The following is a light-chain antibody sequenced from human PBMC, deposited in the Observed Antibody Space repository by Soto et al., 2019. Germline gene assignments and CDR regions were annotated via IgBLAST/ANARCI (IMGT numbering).Light chain of an antibody. CDR3: QQYNKWPRT. Sequence: EMVMTQSPATLSVSPGERATLSCRASQSVSSNLAWYQHKPGQAPRLLLYGASTRATGIPARFSGSGSGTDFTLTISSLQSEDSAVYYSQQYNKWPRTFGQGTKVEIK. CDR2: GAS. V-gene: IGKV3-15*01. CDR1: QSVSSN. J-gene: IGKJ1*01.